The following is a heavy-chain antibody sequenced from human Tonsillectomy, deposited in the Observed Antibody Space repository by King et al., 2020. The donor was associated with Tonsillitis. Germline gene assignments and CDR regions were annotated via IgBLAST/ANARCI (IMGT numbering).Heavy chain of an antibody. J-gene: IGHJ5*02. CDR2: ISGSGGST. D-gene: IGHD6-19*01. Sequence: VQLVESGGGLVQPGGSLRLSCAASGFTFSSYAMSWVRQAPGKGLEWVSTISGSGGSTHYADSVKGRFTISRDNSKNTLYLQMNSLRAEDTAVYYCARDMGGWLVQRRGWFDPWGQGTLVTVSS. CDR3: ARDMGGWLVQRRGWFDP. V-gene: IGHV3-23*04. CDR1: GFTFSSYA.